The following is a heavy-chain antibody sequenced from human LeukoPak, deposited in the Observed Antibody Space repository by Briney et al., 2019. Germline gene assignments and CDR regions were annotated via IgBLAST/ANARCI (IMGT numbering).Heavy chain of an antibody. CDR3: ASYSGYDQLFDY. V-gene: IGHV4-59*12. CDR2: LYYSGST. D-gene: IGHD5-12*01. CDR1: GGSISIDY. J-gene: IGHJ4*02. Sequence: SETLSLTCSVSGGSISIDYWSWIRQPPGKGLEWIGYLYYSGSTNYNPSLKSRVTISVDTSEKQFSLKLSSVTAADTAVYYCASYSGYDQLFDYWGQGTLVTVSS.